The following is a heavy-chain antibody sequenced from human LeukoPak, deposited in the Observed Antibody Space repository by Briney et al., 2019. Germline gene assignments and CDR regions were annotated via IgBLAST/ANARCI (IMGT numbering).Heavy chain of an antibody. Sequence: SETLSLTCTVSGGSISSYYWSWIRQPPGKGLEWIGYIYYSGSTNYNPSLKSRVTISADTSKNQFSLKLSSVTAADTAVYYCASSFWSGSLYYFDYWGQGTLVTVSS. J-gene: IGHJ4*02. CDR2: IYYSGST. D-gene: IGHD3-3*01. CDR1: GGSISSYY. V-gene: IGHV4-59*08. CDR3: ASSFWSGSLYYFDY.